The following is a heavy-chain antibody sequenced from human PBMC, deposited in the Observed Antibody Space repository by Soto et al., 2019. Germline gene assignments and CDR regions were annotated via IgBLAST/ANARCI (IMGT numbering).Heavy chain of an antibody. Sequence: PGESLKISCQGSGYNFTSYWIGWVRQMPGKSLEWMGIIYPGDSDTRYSPSFQGQVTISADKSISTAYLQWSSLKASDTAMYYCARGRGIAALFSYYGMDVWGQGTTVTVSS. D-gene: IGHD6-13*01. J-gene: IGHJ6*02. CDR1: GYNFTSYW. V-gene: IGHV5-51*01. CDR3: ARGRGIAALFSYYGMDV. CDR2: IYPGDSDT.